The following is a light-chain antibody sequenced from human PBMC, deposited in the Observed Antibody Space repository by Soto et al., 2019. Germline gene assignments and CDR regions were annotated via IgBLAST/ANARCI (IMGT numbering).Light chain of an antibody. Sequence: QSALTQPASVSGSPGQSITISCTGTSSDVGGYNYVSWYQQHPGKAPKLMIYDVSNRPSGVSNRFSGSKSGNTASLTISGLQAEDEADFYCSSYTSSRTLYVFGTGTKQTVL. CDR3: SSYTSSRTLYV. V-gene: IGLV2-14*01. CDR1: SSDVGGYNY. CDR2: DVS. J-gene: IGLJ1*01.